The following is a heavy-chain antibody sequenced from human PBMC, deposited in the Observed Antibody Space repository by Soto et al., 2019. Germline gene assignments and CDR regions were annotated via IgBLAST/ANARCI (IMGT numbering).Heavy chain of an antibody. V-gene: IGHV3-74*01. Sequence: GGSLRLSCAASGFTFSSYWMHWVRQAPGKGLVWVSRINSDGSSTSYADPVKGRFTISRDNAKNTLYLQMNSLRAEDTAVYYCAREPDFWSGYYPPPWFDPWGQGTLVTVSS. CDR1: GFTFSSYW. D-gene: IGHD3-3*01. CDR2: INSDGSST. J-gene: IGHJ5*02. CDR3: AREPDFWSGYYPPPWFDP.